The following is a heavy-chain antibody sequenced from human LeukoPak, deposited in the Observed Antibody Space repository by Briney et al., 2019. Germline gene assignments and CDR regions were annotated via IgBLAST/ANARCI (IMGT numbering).Heavy chain of an antibody. D-gene: IGHD2-2*01. CDR3: AALREDIVVVPAATSYGGIDY. CDR1: GGSFSGYY. CDR2: INDSGST. V-gene: IGHV4-34*01. J-gene: IGHJ4*02. Sequence: PSETLSLTCAVYGGSFSGYYWTWIRQPPGKGLEWIGEINDSGSTNHHPSLKSRVTISVDPSKNQFSLKLSSVTAADTAVYYCAALREDIVVVPAATSYGGIDYWGQGTLVTVSS.